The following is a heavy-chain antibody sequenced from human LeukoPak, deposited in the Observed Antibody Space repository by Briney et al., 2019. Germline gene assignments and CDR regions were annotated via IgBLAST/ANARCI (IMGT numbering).Heavy chain of an antibody. CDR2: IYSGGST. V-gene: IGHV3-66*01. CDR3: ARDTNYSSSWYWGYYFDY. Sequence: GGSLRLSCAASEFSVGSNYMTWVRQAPGKGLEWVSLIYSGGSTYYAGSVKGRFTISRDNSKDTQYLQMNSLRAEDTAVYYCARDTNYSSSWYWGYYFDYWGQGTLVTVSS. J-gene: IGHJ4*02. CDR1: EFSVGSNY. D-gene: IGHD6-13*01.